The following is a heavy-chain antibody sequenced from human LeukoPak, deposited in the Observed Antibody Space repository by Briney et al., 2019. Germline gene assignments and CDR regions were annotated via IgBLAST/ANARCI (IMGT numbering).Heavy chain of an antibody. D-gene: IGHD1-1*01. J-gene: IGHJ4*02. Sequence: GWSLTVTRPASALTFSHYALSWLRPAPGKGLEWVSTISDRENTYYEDSVKVRFTISRDIDQNTLFLQMNSLRAEDTAVYYCASPKWDCTSANCILSLYYFDYWGQGTLVTVSS. V-gene: IGHV3-23*01. CDR3: ASPKWDCTSANCILSLYYFDY. CDR2: ISDRENT. CDR1: ALTFSHYA.